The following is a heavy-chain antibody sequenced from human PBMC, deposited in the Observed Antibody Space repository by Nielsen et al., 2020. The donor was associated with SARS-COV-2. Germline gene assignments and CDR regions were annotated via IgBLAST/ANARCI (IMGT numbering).Heavy chain of an antibody. D-gene: IGHD3-3*01. Sequence: GESLKISCAASGFTFSSYGMHWVRQAPGKGLEWVAVIWYDGSNKYYADSVKGRFTISRDNSKNTLYLQMNSLRAEDTAVYYCARGMVGDFWSGYYSDFDYWGQGTLVTVSS. CDR1: GFTFSSYG. V-gene: IGHV3-33*01. CDR3: ARGMVGDFWSGYYSDFDY. CDR2: IWYDGSNK. J-gene: IGHJ4*02.